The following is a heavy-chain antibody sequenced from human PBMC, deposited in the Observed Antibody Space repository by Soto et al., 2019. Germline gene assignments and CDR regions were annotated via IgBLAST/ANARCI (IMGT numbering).Heavy chain of an antibody. V-gene: IGHV4-59*01. Sequence: PSETLSLTCTVSGGSISSYYWSWIRQPPGKGLEWIGYIYYSGSTNYNPSLKSRVTISVDTSKNQFSLKLSSVTAADTAVYYCARGYSGYDYGIDYWGQGTLVTVS. CDR2: IYYSGST. J-gene: IGHJ4*02. CDR1: GGSISSYY. D-gene: IGHD5-12*01. CDR3: ARGYSGYDYGIDY.